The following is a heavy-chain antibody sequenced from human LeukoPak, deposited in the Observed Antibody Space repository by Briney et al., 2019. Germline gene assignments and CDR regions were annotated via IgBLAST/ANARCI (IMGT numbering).Heavy chain of an antibody. Sequence: SETLSLTCTVSGGSISSYYWSWIRQPPGKGLEWIGYIYYSGGTNYNPSLKSRVTISVDTSKNQFSLKLSSVTAADTAVYYCAKEYRRSGSRHFDYWGQGTLVTVSS. CDR2: IYYSGGT. CDR1: GGSISSYY. J-gene: IGHJ4*02. D-gene: IGHD6-19*01. CDR3: AKEYRRSGSRHFDY. V-gene: IGHV4-59*01.